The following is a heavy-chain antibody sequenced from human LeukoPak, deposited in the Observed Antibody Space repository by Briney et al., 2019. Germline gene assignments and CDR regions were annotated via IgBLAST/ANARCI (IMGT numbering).Heavy chain of an antibody. V-gene: IGHV3-74*01. Sequence: GESLRLSCAASGFTFNSYLMSWVRQAPGKGLVWVSRIDGDGATTSYEDSVKGRFTISRDNANNMVYLEMNSLRVEDTAVYYCTRDSGADRRYFDLWGRGTLVTVSS. CDR2: IDGDGATT. D-gene: IGHD7-27*01. J-gene: IGHJ2*01. CDR3: TRDSGADRRYFDL. CDR1: GFTFNSYL.